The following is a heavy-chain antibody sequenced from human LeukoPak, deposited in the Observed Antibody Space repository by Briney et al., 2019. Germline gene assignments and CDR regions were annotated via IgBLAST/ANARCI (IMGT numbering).Heavy chain of an antibody. J-gene: IGHJ4*02. D-gene: IGHD3-22*01. V-gene: IGHV3-48*03. CDR2: ISSSGSTI. CDR1: GFTFSSYE. Sequence: GGSLRLSCAASGFTFSSYEMNWVRQAPGKGLEWVSYISSSGSTIYYADSVKGRFTISRDNAQNSLYLQMNSLRAEDTAVYYCASYYESSGFLRNFDYWGQGTLVTVSS. CDR3: ASYYESSGFLRNFDY.